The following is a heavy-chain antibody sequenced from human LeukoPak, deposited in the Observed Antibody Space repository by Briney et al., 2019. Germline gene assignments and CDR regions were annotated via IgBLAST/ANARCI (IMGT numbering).Heavy chain of an antibody. CDR1: GITFSSYA. V-gene: IGHV3-23*01. CDR2: ISGSGGST. D-gene: IGHD1-26*01. CDR3: AKDRSAARVGATPTYYFDY. Sequence: PGGSLRFSCAASGITFSSYAMNWVRQAPGKGLEWVSAISGSGGSTYYADSVKGRFTISRDNSKNTLYLQMNSLRAEDTAVYYCAKDRSAARVGATPTYYFDYWGQGTLVTVSS. J-gene: IGHJ4*02.